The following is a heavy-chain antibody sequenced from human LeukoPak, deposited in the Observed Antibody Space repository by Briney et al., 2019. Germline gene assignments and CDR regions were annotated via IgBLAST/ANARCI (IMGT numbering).Heavy chain of an antibody. J-gene: IGHJ4*02. V-gene: IGHV4-59*01. CDR1: GGSISSYY. Sequence: SETLSLTCTVSGGSISSYYWSWIRQPPGKGLEWIGYIYYSGSTNYNPSLKSRVTISVDTSKNQFSLKLSPVTAADTAVYYCAREVGAVDYWGQGTLVTVSS. D-gene: IGHD1-26*01. CDR2: IYYSGST. CDR3: AREVGAVDY.